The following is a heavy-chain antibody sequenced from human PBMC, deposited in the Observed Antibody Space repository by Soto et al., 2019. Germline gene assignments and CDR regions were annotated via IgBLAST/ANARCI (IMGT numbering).Heavy chain of an antibody. CDR1: GYTFTSYG. CDR2: ISAYNGNT. Sequence: QVQLVQSGAEVKKPGASVKVSCKASGYTFTSYGISWVRQAPGQGLEWMGWISAYNGNTNYAQKLQGRVTMTTDTSTSTAYMELRSLRSDDTAVYYCASYSGYDRYYYDSSLLFPFDYWGQGTLVTVSS. V-gene: IGHV1-18*01. J-gene: IGHJ4*02. D-gene: IGHD3-22*01. CDR3: ASYSGYDRYYYDSSLLFPFDY.